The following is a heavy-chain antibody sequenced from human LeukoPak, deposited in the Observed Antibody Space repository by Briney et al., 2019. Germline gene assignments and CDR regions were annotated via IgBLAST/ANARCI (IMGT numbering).Heavy chain of an antibody. CDR3: AREVTMVRGVLENWFDP. Sequence: SETLSLTCTVSGGSISSGSYYWSWIRQPPGKGLEWIGYIYYSGSTNYNPSLKSRVTISVDTSKNQFSLKLSSVTAADTAVYYCAREVTMVRGVLENWFDPWGQGTLVTVSS. CDR2: IYYSGST. CDR1: GGSISSGSYY. J-gene: IGHJ5*02. D-gene: IGHD3-10*01. V-gene: IGHV4-61*01.